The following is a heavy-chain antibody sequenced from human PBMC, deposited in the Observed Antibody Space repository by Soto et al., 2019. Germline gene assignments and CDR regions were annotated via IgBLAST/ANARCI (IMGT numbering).Heavy chain of an antibody. CDR3: ARAPYYDYVWGSYRYSDYFDY. CDR1: GGSFSGYY. CDR2: INHSGST. Sequence: SETLSLTCAVYGGSFSGYYWSWIRQPPGKGLEWIGEINHSGSTNYNPSLKSRVTISVDTSKNQFSLKLSSVTAADTAVYYCARAPYYDYVWGSYRYSDYFDYWGQGTLVTVSS. J-gene: IGHJ4*02. D-gene: IGHD3-16*02. V-gene: IGHV4-34*01.